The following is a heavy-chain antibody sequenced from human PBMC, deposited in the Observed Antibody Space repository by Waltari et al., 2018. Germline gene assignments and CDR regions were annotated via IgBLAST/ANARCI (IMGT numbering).Heavy chain of an antibody. CDR2: SYPGDSVT. V-gene: IGHV5-51*01. Sequence: EVQLVQSGAEVKKPGESLKISCKGSGSSFTSYWIGWVRQMPGKGLEWMWISYPGDSVTRDSPSFQGQVTISADKSISTAYLQWSSLKASDTAMYYCARASRFLEVNDAFDIWGQGTMVTVSS. J-gene: IGHJ3*02. D-gene: IGHD3-3*01. CDR1: GSSFTSYW. CDR3: ARASRFLEVNDAFDI.